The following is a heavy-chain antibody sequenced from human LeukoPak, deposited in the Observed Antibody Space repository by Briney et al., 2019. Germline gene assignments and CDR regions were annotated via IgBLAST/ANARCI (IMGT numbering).Heavy chain of an antibody. CDR3: ARDEPTVTTGPPVGS. Sequence: GGSLRLSCAASGFTFYSYWMHRVRQAPGKGLVWVSCINGDGSTSNYADSVKGRFTISRDNAKNTLYLQMHSLRAEDTAVYYCARDEPTVTTGPPVGSWGQGTLVTVSS. J-gene: IGHJ4*02. CDR2: INGDGSTS. D-gene: IGHD4-17*01. CDR1: GFTFYSYW. V-gene: IGHV3-74*01.